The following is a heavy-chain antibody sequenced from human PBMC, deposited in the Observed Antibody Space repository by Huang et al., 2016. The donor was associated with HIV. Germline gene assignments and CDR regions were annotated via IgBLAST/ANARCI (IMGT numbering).Heavy chain of an antibody. CDR2: ISYDGNNK. Sequence: QVHLVESGGGVVQPGRSLRLSCAASGFSFKSYNMHWVRQAPGKGLEWVAVISYDGNNKYYPDSLRGRFAISRDNSKTALYLEMNSLRADDTAVYFCAKDRSGGSYYFDSWGRGTLVTVSS. CDR3: AKDRSGGSYYFDS. J-gene: IGHJ4*02. CDR1: GFSFKSYN. V-gene: IGHV3-30*18. D-gene: IGHD1-26*01.